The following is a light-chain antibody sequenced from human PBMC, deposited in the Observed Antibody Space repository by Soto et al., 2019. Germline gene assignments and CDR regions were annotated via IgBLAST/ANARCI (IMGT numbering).Light chain of an antibody. CDR1: QGITNR. CDR2: EAS. V-gene: IGKV1D-12*01. J-gene: IGKJ5*01. Sequence: DIQMTQSPSSVSASVGDRVTITCRASQGITNRLAWYQQKPGKAPKLLIYEASSLQSGVPSRISGSGSGTDFTLTISSLQPQDFETYYCQQDNSFPITLGQGTRLEIK. CDR3: QQDNSFPIT.